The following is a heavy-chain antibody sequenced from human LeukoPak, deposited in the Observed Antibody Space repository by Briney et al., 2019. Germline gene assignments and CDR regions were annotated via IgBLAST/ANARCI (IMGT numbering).Heavy chain of an antibody. J-gene: IGHJ3*02. Sequence: GASVRVSCKASGYTFTSYGISWVRQAPGQGLEWMGWISAYNGNTNYAQKLQGRVTMTTDTSTSTAYMELRSLRSDDTAVYYCARDSRGPAASDAFDIWGQGTMVTVSS. CDR2: ISAYNGNT. D-gene: IGHD2-2*01. V-gene: IGHV1-18*04. CDR3: ARDSRGPAASDAFDI. CDR1: GYTFTSYG.